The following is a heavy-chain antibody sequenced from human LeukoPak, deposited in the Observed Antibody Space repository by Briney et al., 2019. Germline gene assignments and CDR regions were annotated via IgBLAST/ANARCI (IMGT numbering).Heavy chain of an antibody. CDR2: INPHSGGT. Sequence: GASVKVSCKASGYTFTGYYMQWVRQAPGQGLDWMGWINPHSGGTNYAQKFQGRVTMTSDKSTSTAYMELSGLRSDDTAVYYCSRYAFLWSGEERFDYWGQGTQVIVSS. CDR3: SRYAFLWSGEERFDY. CDR1: GYTFTGYY. J-gene: IGHJ4*02. V-gene: IGHV1-2*02. D-gene: IGHD2/OR15-2a*01.